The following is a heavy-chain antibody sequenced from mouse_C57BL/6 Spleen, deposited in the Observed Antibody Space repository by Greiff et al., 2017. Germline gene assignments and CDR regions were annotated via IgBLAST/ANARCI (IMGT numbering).Heavy chain of an antibody. V-gene: IGHV1-76*01. CDR2: IYPGSGNT. CDR3: ARDGYDGDAMDY. CDR1: GYTFTDYY. D-gene: IGHD2-2*01. Sequence: VKVVESGAELVRPGASVKLSCKASGYTFTDYYINWVKQRPGQGLEWIARIYPGSGNTYYNEKFKGKATLTAEKSSSTAYMQLSSLTSEDSAVYFCARDGYDGDAMDYWGQGTSVTVSS. J-gene: IGHJ4*01.